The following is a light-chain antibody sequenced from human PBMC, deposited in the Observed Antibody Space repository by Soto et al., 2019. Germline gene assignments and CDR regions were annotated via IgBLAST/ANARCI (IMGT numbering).Light chain of an antibody. Sequence: DIQMTQSPSSLSASVGDRVSVTCRASQSISTFLNWYQQRPGEVPKLLIYSASSLQSGVPSRFSGSVSGADFTLTIGSLQPEDFTTYYCPQSYTTPRTFGQGTKV. CDR3: PQSYTTPRT. CDR1: QSISTF. J-gene: IGKJ1*01. V-gene: IGKV1-39*01. CDR2: SAS.